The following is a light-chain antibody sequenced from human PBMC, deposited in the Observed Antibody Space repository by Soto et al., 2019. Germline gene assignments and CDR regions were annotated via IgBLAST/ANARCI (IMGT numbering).Light chain of an antibody. CDR1: QSLSNNF. CDR2: GAS. V-gene: IGKV3-20*01. Sequence: EIVLTQSPGPLSLPPGERAPLSCRASQSLSNNFLAWYQQKPGQAPRLLVDGASSRATGIPDRFSGSGSGTDFTLTISRLEPEDVAVYYCQQYAGSWTFGQGTKVEIK. CDR3: QQYAGSWT. J-gene: IGKJ1*01.